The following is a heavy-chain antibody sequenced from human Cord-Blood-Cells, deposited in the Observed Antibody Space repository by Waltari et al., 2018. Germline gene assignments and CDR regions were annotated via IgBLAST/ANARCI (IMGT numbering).Heavy chain of an antibody. CDR1: GFTFSSYG. Sequence: QVQLVESGGGVVKPGRSLRLSCAASGFTFSSYGMHWVRQAPGKGVEWVAVIWYDGSNKYYADSVKGRFTISRDNSKNTLYLQMNSLRAEDTAVYYCARDMNYDILTGYYKGGFDYWGQGTLVTVSS. J-gene: IGHJ4*02. V-gene: IGHV3-33*01. D-gene: IGHD3-9*01. CDR2: IWYDGSNK. CDR3: ARDMNYDILTGYYKGGFDY.